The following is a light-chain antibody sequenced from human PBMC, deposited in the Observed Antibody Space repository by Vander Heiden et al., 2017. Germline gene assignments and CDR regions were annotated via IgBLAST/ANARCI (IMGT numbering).Light chain of an antibody. CDR2: GNS. CDR3: QSYDSSLSGSRDVV. Sequence: QSVLTQPPSVSGAPGQRVTISCTGSSSNIGAGYHVHWYQQLPGTAPKLLIFGNSNRPSGVPDRFSGSKSGTSASLAITGLQAEDEADYYCQSYDSSLSGSRDVVFGGGTKLTVL. CDR1: SSNIGAGYH. V-gene: IGLV1-40*01. J-gene: IGLJ2*01.